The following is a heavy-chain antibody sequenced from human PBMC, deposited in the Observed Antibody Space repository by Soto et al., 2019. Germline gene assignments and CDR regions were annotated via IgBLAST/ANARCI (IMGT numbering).Heavy chain of an antibody. D-gene: IGHD4-17*01. CDR3: ARSTNDYGDRH. CDR1: GYTFTSYD. CDR2: MNPNSGNT. V-gene: IGHV1-8*01. J-gene: IGHJ4*02. Sequence: QVQLMQSGAEVRKPGASVKVSCKGCGYTFTSYDINWVRQATGQELAWMGWMNPNSGNTGYAQKFQGRVTMTRNTSTSTAYMELSSLRSEDTAVYYCARSTNDYGDRHWGQGTLVTVSS.